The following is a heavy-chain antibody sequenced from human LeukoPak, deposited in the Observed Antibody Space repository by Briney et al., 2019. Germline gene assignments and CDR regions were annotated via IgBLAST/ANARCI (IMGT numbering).Heavy chain of an antibody. V-gene: IGHV3-33*01. CDR1: GFIFSNYA. D-gene: IGHD5-18*01. CDR2: IWYDGSNK. CDR3: ARDLPSDTAMALDY. J-gene: IGHJ4*02. Sequence: GGSLRLSCAAPGFIFSNYAMHWVRKAPGKGLEWESVIWYDGSNKYYADSVKGRFTISRDNSKNTLYLQMNSLRAEDTAVYYCARDLPSDTAMALDYWGQGTLVTVSS.